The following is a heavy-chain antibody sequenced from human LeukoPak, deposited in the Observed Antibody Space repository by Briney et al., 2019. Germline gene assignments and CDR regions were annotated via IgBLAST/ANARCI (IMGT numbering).Heavy chain of an antibody. Sequence: SETLSLTCTVSGGSISGYYWSWIRQPAGKGLEWIGRVYTSGGTDYSPSLKSRVTMSVGTSKNQFSLKLSSVTAADTAVYYCARSQPPYSGSWYYFDYWGQGTLVTVSS. CDR1: GGSISGYY. D-gene: IGHD6-13*01. J-gene: IGHJ4*02. V-gene: IGHV4-4*07. CDR2: VYTSGGT. CDR3: ARSQPPYSGSWYYFDY.